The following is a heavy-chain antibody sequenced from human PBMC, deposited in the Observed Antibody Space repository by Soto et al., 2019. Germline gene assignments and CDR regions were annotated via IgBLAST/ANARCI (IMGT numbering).Heavy chain of an antibody. V-gene: IGHV3-30*19. Sequence: GGSLRLSCAASGFTFSSYGMHWVRQAPGKGLEWVAVISYDGSNKYYADSVKGRFTISRDNSKNTLYLQMNSLRAEDTAVYYCARSPRIVVVVAARPHFDYWGQGTLVTVSS. CDR1: GFTFSSYG. D-gene: IGHD2-15*01. J-gene: IGHJ4*02. CDR3: ARSPRIVVVVAARPHFDY. CDR2: ISYDGSNK.